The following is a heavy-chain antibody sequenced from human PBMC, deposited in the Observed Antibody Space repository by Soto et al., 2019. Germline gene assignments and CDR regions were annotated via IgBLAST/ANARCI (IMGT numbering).Heavy chain of an antibody. CDR2: VSPNGQGI. CDR1: GFTLSYYG. J-gene: IGHJ4*02. Sequence: GGSLRLSCAASGFTLSYYGMSWVRQAPGKGLEWVSAVSPNGQGIYYADSVRGRFTISRDISKNTVFLHMDSLRAEDTAVYYCAKDREYHRDYFHYWGQGTLVTVSS. V-gene: IGHV3-23*01. D-gene: IGHD6-6*01. CDR3: AKDREYHRDYFHY.